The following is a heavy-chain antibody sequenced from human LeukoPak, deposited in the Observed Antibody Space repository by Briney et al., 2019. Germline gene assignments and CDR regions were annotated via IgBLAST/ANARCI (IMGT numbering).Heavy chain of an antibody. Sequence: GASVKVSCKASGYTFTIYDINWVRQAPGQGLEWMGWMNPNSGNTGYAQKFQGRVTMTRNTSISTAYMELSSLRSEDTAVYYCARGRQLVLGTPHTDLYYYYGMDVWGQGTTVTVSS. J-gene: IGHJ6*02. D-gene: IGHD6-13*01. CDR2: MNPNSGNT. V-gene: IGHV1-8*01. CDR3: ARGRQLVLGTPHTDLYYYYGMDV. CDR1: GYTFTIYD.